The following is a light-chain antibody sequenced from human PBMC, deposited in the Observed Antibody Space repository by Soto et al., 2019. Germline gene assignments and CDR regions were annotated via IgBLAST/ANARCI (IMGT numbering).Light chain of an antibody. CDR2: GAS. V-gene: IGKV3-20*01. CDR3: QQYGGSPRT. Sequence: ILLTQSPGTLSLSPGERATLSCRASQSVTKSLAWYQQKPGQAPRLLIYGASSRATGIPDRFSGSGSGTDFTLTISRLEPEDFAVYYCQQYGGSPRTFGQGTKVDI. CDR1: QSVTKS. J-gene: IGKJ1*01.